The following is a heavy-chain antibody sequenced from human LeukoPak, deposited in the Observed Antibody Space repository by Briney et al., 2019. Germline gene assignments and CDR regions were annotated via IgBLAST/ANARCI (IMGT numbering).Heavy chain of an antibody. CDR3: ARSQGYCSGGSCRTYNWFDP. D-gene: IGHD2-15*01. CDR1: GRTFSSYA. V-gene: IGHV1-69*05. Sequence: SVKVSCKASGRTFSSYAISWVRQAPGQGLEWMGGIIPIFGTANYAQKFQGRVTITTDESTSTAYMELSSLRSEDTAVYYCARSQGYCSGGSCRTYNWFDPWGQGTLVTVSS. J-gene: IGHJ5*02. CDR2: IIPIFGTA.